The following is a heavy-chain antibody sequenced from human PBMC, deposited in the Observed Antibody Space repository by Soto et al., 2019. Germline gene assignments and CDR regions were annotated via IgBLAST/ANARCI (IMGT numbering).Heavy chain of an antibody. V-gene: IGHV3-23*01. Sequence: GSLRISCAASGLSFSSYAMSLVGDAPGKGLEWVSAISGSGGSTYYADSVKGRFTISRDNSKNTLYLQMNSLRAEDTAVYYCAKGSYSSGWDYFDYWGQGTLVTVSS. J-gene: IGHJ4*02. D-gene: IGHD6-19*01. CDR2: ISGSGGST. CDR1: GLSFSSYA. CDR3: AKGSYSSGWDYFDY.